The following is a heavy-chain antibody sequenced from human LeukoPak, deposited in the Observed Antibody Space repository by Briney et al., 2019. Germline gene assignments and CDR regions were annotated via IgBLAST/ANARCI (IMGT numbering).Heavy chain of an antibody. CDR1: GFTFSSYA. D-gene: IGHD3-10*01. Sequence: GGSLRLSCAASGFTFSSYAMSWVRQAPGKGLEWVSAISGSGGSTCYADSVKGRFTISRDNSKNTLYLQMNSLRAEDTAVYYCAKDRGPYYGSGSYGGINYWGQGTLVTVSS. CDR2: ISGSGGST. V-gene: IGHV3-23*01. CDR3: AKDRGPYYGSGSYGGINY. J-gene: IGHJ4*02.